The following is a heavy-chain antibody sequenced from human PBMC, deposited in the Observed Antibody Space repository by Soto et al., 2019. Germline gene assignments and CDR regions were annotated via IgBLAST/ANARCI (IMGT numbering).Heavy chain of an antibody. J-gene: IGHJ5*02. CDR2: INAGDGNT. CDR3: ARNFYDSVGYLP. D-gene: IGHD3-22*01. CDR1: GYTFTSYT. V-gene: IGHV1-3*01. Sequence: GASVKVSCKASGYTFTSYTIHWVRQAPGQRLEWMGWINAGDGNTKYSQKFQGRVTITSDTSASIAYMELSSLTSEDTAVYYCARNFYDSVGYLPWGQGTLVTVSS.